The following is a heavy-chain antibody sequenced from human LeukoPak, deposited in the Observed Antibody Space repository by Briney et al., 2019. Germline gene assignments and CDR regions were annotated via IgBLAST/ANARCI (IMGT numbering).Heavy chain of an antibody. V-gene: IGHV4-34*01. Sequence: SETLSLTCAVYGGSFSGYYWSWIRQPPGKGLEWIGEINHSGGTNYNPSLKSRVTISVDTSKNQFSLKLSSVTAADTAVYYCARGRPRYSSSRNGAFDIWGQGTMVTVSS. J-gene: IGHJ3*02. CDR2: INHSGGT. CDR1: GGSFSGYY. D-gene: IGHD6-13*01. CDR3: ARGRPRYSSSRNGAFDI.